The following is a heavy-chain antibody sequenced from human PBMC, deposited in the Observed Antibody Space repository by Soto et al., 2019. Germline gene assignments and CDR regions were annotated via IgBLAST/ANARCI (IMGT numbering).Heavy chain of an antibody. CDR3: ARDRGSGRSLPCDY. Sequence: EVQLVESGGSVVRPGGSLRLSCAASGFTFDDYGMSWVRQAPGKGLEWVSGISWNGGSTGYADSVKGRFTISRDNAKNSLYLPMNSLGAEDTALYYCARDRGSGRSLPCDYWGQGTLVTVSS. V-gene: IGHV3-20*04. CDR2: ISWNGGST. CDR1: GFTFDDYG. D-gene: IGHD3-10*01. J-gene: IGHJ4*02.